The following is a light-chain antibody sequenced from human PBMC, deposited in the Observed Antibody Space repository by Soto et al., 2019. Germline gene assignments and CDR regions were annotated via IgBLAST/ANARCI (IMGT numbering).Light chain of an antibody. J-gene: IGKJ1*01. Sequence: DIQMTQSPSSVSASVGDGVTFTCRASQDIGSWLAWYQQKPGKAPRLLIYSASSLQSGVPSRFSGSGSGTDFTLTVSSLQPEDFATYFCRQANSFPWTFGQGPKVEI. V-gene: IGKV1-12*01. CDR2: SAS. CDR1: QDIGSW. CDR3: RQANSFPWT.